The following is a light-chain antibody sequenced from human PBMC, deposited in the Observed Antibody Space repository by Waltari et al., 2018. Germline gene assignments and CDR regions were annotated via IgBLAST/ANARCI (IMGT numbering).Light chain of an antibody. CDR1: QSITTY. V-gene: IGKV3-11*01. CDR3: QQRSRWPPWT. J-gene: IGKJ1*01. CDR2: DAS. Sequence: EIVLTQSPATLSLSPGERATISCRASQSITTYLAWYQHKPGQAPRLLIYDASTRGTGTPSRFSGSGSGTDFTLTISSLEPDDFAVYYCQQRSRWPPWTFGQGTRVEIK.